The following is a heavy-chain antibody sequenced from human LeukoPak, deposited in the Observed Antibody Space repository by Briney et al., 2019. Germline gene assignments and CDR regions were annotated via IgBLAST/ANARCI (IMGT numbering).Heavy chain of an antibody. J-gene: IGHJ3*02. CDR3: ARDYGDYSGTFDI. CDR1: GFTFSRYG. D-gene: IGHD4-17*01. CDR2: IWYDGSNK. Sequence: PGGSLRLSCAASGFTFSRYGMHWVRQAPGKGLEWVALIWYDGSNKCSADSVKGRFTISRDNSNNTLYLQMNSLRAEDTAVYYCARDYGDYSGTFDIWGQGTMVTVSS. V-gene: IGHV3-33*01.